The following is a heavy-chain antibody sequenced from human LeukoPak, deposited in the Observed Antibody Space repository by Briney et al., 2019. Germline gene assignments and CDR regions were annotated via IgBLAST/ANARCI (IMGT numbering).Heavy chain of an antibody. CDR2: ISSSDGII. D-gene: IGHD1-26*01. CDR3: ARDLGGGYYYYYYMDV. Sequence: PGGSLRLSCAASGFALSSYEMNWVRQAPGKGLEWISYISSSDGIIYYADSLKGRFIISRDNAKDSLYLQMNSLRVEDTAVYYCARDLGGGYYYYYYMDVWGKGTTVTISS. J-gene: IGHJ6*03. CDR1: GFALSSYE. V-gene: IGHV3-48*03.